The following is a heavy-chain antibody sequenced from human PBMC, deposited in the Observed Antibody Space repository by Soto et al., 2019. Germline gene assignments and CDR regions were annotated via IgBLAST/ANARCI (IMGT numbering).Heavy chain of an antibody. CDR3: ARDPDLADYYYYMGV. CDR2: ISAYNGNT. Sequence: ASVKVSCKASGYTFTSYGISWVRQAPGQGLEWMGWISAYNGNTNYAQKLQGRVTMTTDTSTSTAYMELRSLRSDDTAVYYCARDPDLADYYYYMGVWGKGTTVTVSS. J-gene: IGHJ6*03. D-gene: IGHD2-21*01. CDR1: GYTFTSYG. V-gene: IGHV1-18*01.